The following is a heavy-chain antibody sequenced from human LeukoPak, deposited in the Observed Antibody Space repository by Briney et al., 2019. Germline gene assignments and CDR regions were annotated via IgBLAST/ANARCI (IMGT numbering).Heavy chain of an antibody. CDR3: AREKFGFPYYFDY. J-gene: IGHJ4*02. V-gene: IGHV3-53*01. D-gene: IGHD3-10*01. Sequence: HSGGSLRLSCAASGFTVSSNYMSWVRQAPGKGLEWVSVIYSGGSTYYADSVKGRFTISRGNSKNTLYLQMNSLRAEDTAVYYCAREKFGFPYYFDYWGQGTLVTVSS. CDR2: IYSGGST. CDR1: GFTVSSNY.